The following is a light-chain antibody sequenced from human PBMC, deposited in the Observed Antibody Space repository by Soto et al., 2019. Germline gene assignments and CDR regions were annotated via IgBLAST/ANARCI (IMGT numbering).Light chain of an antibody. CDR3: SSYRAYSTLWV. V-gene: IGLV2-14*01. CDR1: GSDIGNYNY. CDR2: AVS. Sequence: QSALTQPASVSASPGQSITISCTGTGSDIGNYNYVSWYQQYPGKAPKLIIYAVSNRPSGVSSRFSGSKSGNTASLTISGLQAEDEADYYCSSYRAYSTLWVFGGGTKLTVL. J-gene: IGLJ3*02.